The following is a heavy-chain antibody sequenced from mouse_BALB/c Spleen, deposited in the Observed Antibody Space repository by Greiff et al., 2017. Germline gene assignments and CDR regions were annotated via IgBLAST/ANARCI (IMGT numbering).Heavy chain of an antibody. D-gene: IGHD2-1*01. CDR2: ISNGGGST. V-gene: IGHV5-12-2*01. J-gene: IGHJ2*01. Sequence: DVHLVESGGGLVQPGGSLKLSCAASGFTFSSYTMSWVRQTPEKRLEWVAYISNGGGSTYYPDTVKGRFTISRDNAKNTLYLQMSSLKSEDTAMYYCARGNYYFDYWGQGTTLTVSS. CDR1: GFTFSSYT. CDR3: ARGNYYFDY.